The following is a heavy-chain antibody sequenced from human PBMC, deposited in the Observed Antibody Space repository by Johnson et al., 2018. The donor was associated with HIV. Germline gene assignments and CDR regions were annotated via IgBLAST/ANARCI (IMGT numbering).Heavy chain of an antibody. CDR3: AKGDYFDTRAAFDI. CDR1: GFSVSSNY. D-gene: IGHD3-22*01. J-gene: IGHJ3*02. V-gene: IGHV3-23*04. CDR2: ISGSGGST. Sequence: EVQLVESGGGLVQPGGSLRLSCAASGFSVSSNYMSWVRQAPGKGLEWVSAISGSGGSTYYADSVKGRFTISRDNSKNTLYLQMNSLRAEDTAVYYCAKGDYFDTRAAFDIWGQGTVVIVSS.